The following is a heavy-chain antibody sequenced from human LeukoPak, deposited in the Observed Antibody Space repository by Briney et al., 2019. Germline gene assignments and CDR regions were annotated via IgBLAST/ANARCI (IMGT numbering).Heavy chain of an antibody. V-gene: IGHV4-61*01. J-gene: IGHJ4*02. D-gene: IGHD3-9*01. CDR2: IYYSGST. CDR3: ARGDDILTGYYPFNH. CDR1: GGSVSSGSYY. Sequence: SETLSLTCTVSGGSVSSGSYYWSWIRQPPGKGLEWTGNIYYSGSTNYNPSLKSRVTISVDTSKNQFSLKLSSVTAADTAVYYCARGDDILTGYYPFNHWGQGTLVTVSS.